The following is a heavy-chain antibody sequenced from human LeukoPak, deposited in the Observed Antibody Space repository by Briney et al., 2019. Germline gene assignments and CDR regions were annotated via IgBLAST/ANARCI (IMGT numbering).Heavy chain of an antibody. Sequence: GGSLRLSCLDYTFTFSSYEMNWVRQAPGKGLEWLSYISSDSSTIYYADSVKGRFTISRDNAKNSLYLQMNSPRAEDTAVYYCARTPYYGSGSPYFDYWGQGTLVTVSS. J-gene: IGHJ4*02. V-gene: IGHV3-48*03. CDR3: ARTPYYGSGSPYFDY. D-gene: IGHD3-10*01. CDR2: ISSDSSTI. CDR1: TFTFSSYE.